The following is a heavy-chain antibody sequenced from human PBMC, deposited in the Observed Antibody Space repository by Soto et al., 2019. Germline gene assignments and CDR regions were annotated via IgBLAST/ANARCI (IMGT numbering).Heavy chain of an antibody. CDR2: TRNKANSYTT. CDR3: ARELMTTVTYFDY. V-gene: IGHV3-72*01. Sequence: GGSLRLSCAASGFTFSDHYMDWVRQAPGKGLEWVGRTRNKANSYTTEYAASVKGRFTISRDDSKNSLYLQMNSLSTEDTAVYYCARELMTTVTYFDYWAQGTLVTVSS. D-gene: IGHD4-17*01. CDR1: GFTFSDHY. J-gene: IGHJ4*02.